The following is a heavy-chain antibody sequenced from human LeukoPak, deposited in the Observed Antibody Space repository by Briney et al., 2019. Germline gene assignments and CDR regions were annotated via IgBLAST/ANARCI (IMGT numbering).Heavy chain of an antibody. CDR2: INNDGTNT. CDR3: ARHLSGDDI. V-gene: IGHV3-74*01. D-gene: IGHD4-17*01. CDR1: GFTFSSYW. Sequence: QPGGSLRLSCAASGFTFSSYWMHWVRQAPGKGLVWVSRINNDGTNTLYADSVRGRFTISRDNSKNTLYLQMNSLRDEDTAVYYCARHLSGDDIWGQGTMVTVSS. J-gene: IGHJ3*02.